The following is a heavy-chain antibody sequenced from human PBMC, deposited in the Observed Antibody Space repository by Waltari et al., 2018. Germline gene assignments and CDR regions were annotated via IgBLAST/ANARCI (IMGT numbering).Heavy chain of an antibody. Sequence: EVHLVESGGAFTQPGGSLRPSCAAYGSPPRPYNINWVRQAPGKGLEWVAYIRASSSVMFYADSVKGRFTVSRDNAKSSLYLQMNNLRDEDTAVYYCVRAWDGNSYGYGYWGQGTLVTVSS. CDR2: IRASSSVM. D-gene: IGHD5-18*01. J-gene: IGHJ4*02. CDR1: GSPPRPYN. CDR3: VRAWDGNSYGYGY. V-gene: IGHV3-48*02.